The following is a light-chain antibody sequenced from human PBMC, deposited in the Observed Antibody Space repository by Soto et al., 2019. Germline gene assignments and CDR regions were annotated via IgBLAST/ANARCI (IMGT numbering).Light chain of an antibody. CDR1: QDIANF. V-gene: IGKV1-27*01. CDR2: AAS. J-gene: IGKJ4*01. CDR3: QKCKVAPFT. Sequence: ILMTQSPSSLSAFVGDRVAITCRASQDIANFLAWYQQKPGKVPKLLIYAASTLQSGVPSRFIGSGSGTDFTLTISGLQPEDVATYYCQKCKVAPFTFGGGTKVDI.